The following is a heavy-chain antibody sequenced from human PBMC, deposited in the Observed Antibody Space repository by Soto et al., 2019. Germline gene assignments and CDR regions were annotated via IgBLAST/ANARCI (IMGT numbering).Heavy chain of an antibody. J-gene: IGHJ5*02. Sequence: GESLKISCKGSGYTFSDYWIGWVRQMPGKGLEWMGIMYPGDSDTRYSPSFQGLVTISADKSISTAYLQWSSLKASDTAMYYCARVPPGRNGSNWLAPWGQGSLVTVSS. CDR3: ARVPPGRNGSNWLAP. CDR1: GYTFSDYW. V-gene: IGHV5-51*01. D-gene: IGHD2-15*01. CDR2: MYPGDSDT.